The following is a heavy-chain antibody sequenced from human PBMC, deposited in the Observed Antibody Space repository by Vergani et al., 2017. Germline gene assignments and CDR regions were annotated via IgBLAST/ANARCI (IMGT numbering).Heavy chain of an antibody. CDR1: GESIRSVSHY. CDR2: IHTGGNT. J-gene: IGHJ4*02. Sequence: QVKLQESGPGLLKPSQTLSLTFTVSGESIRSVSHYWSWIRQPAGKGPEWIGHIHTGGNTDLNPSFNGRVSISIDTSKSQFSLKLNTVTVADTAVYYCARSRPYCTSGSSAAIWGQGTLVTVSS. V-gene: IGHV4-61*02. D-gene: IGHD2-8*01. CDR3: ARSRPYCTSGSSAAI.